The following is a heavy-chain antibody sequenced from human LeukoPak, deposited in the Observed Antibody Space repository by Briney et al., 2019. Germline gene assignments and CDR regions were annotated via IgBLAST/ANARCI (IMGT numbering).Heavy chain of an antibody. CDR3: ARALYDSSGSFDY. CDR1: GGSISSGDYY. CDR2: IYYSGST. Sequence: SETLSLTCTVSGGSISSGDYYWSWIRQPPGKGLEWIGYIYYSGSTYYNPSLKSRVTISVDTSKNQFSLKLSSVTAADTAVYYCARALYDSSGSFDYWGQGTLVTVSS. D-gene: IGHD3-22*01. V-gene: IGHV4-30-4*02. J-gene: IGHJ4*02.